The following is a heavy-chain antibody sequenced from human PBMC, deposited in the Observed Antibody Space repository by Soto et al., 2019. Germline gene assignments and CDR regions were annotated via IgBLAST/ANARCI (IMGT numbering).Heavy chain of an antibody. Sequence: PGGSLRLSCAASGFTFSSYAMSWVRQAPGKGLEWVSAISGSGGSTYYADSVKGRFTISRDNSKNTLYLQMNSLRAEDTAVYYCAKDQSSLTRPYYFDYWGQGTLVTVSS. D-gene: IGHD3-16*02. CDR3: AKDQSSLTRPYYFDY. CDR1: GFTFSSYA. J-gene: IGHJ4*02. V-gene: IGHV3-23*01. CDR2: ISGSGGST.